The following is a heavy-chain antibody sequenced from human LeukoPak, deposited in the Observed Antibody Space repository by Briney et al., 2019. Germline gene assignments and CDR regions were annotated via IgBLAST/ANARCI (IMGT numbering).Heavy chain of an antibody. D-gene: IGHD3-22*01. Sequence: ASVKVSCKASGYTFTSYYMHWVRQAPGQGLEWMGIINPSGGSTSYAQKFQGRVTMTRDTSTSTVYMELSSLRSEDTAVYCCARNPNYYDSSGYLARWDFDLWGRGTLVTVSS. CDR2: INPSGGST. CDR3: ARNPNYYDSSGYLARWDFDL. CDR1: GYTFTSYY. J-gene: IGHJ2*01. V-gene: IGHV1-46*01.